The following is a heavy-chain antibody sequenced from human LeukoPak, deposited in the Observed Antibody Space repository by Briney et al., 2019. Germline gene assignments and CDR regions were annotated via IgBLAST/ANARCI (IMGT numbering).Heavy chain of an antibody. Sequence: GGSLRLSCAASGFTFRSHGMHWVRLAPGKGLEWVAFISYDGSNKYYADSVKSRFTISRDNSQNTVYLQMNSLRVEDTALYYCARKQYSESSWVLGAFDLWGQGTRVIVSS. V-gene: IGHV3-30*03. CDR3: ARKQYSESSWVLGAFDL. J-gene: IGHJ3*01. CDR1: GFTFRSHG. D-gene: IGHD6-6*01. CDR2: ISYDGSNK.